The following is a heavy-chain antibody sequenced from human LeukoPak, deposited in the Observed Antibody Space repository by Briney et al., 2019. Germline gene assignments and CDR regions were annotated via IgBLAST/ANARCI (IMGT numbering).Heavy chain of an antibody. CDR3: ARVGEYSSTXLXXXXXXXXX. D-gene: IGHD6-6*01. CDR2: IKQDGSEK. Sequence: GGSLRLSCAASGFTFSSYAMSWVRQAPGKGLEWVANIKQDGSEKYYVDSVKGRFTISRDNAKNSLYLQMNSLRAEDTAVYYCARVGEYSSTXLXXXXXXXXXWG. J-gene: IGHJ2*01. CDR1: GFTFSSYA. V-gene: IGHV3-7*01.